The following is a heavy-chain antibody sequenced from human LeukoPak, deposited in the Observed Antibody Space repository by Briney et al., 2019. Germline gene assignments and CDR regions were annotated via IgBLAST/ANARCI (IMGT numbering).Heavy chain of an antibody. V-gene: IGHV4-59*01. Sequence: PSETVSLICSVSGDSISTYHWNWIRKPPGKGLEWIGYMQSTGKSKYNPSLRSRVTMFVDTSKNQVALILSSVTAADTAVYYCARDKRHSYGRYFDHWGQGALVTVSS. J-gene: IGHJ4*02. CDR3: ARDKRHSYGRYFDH. D-gene: IGHD5-18*01. CDR2: MQSTGKS. CDR1: GDSISTYH.